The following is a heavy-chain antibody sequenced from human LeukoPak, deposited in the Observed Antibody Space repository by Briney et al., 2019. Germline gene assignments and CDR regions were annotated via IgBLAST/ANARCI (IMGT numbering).Heavy chain of an antibody. J-gene: IGHJ6*02. CDR2: IGGSGSGGAT. Sequence: PGGSLRLSCAASGFAFRNYAMTWVRQAPGKGLEWVSAIGGSGSGGATYYSDSVKGRFTISRVNSRNRLYLQMNNLRAEDTAQYYCAKDRGLTVTSGLTDVWGQGTTVTVPS. CDR1: GFAFRNYA. D-gene: IGHD4-17*01. V-gene: IGHV3-23*01. CDR3: AKDRGLTVTSGLTDV.